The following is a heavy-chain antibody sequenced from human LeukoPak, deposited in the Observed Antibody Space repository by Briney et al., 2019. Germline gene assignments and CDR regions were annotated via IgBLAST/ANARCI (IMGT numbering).Heavy chain of an antibody. J-gene: IGHJ4*02. CDR2: VSYDGSNK. V-gene: IGHV3-30*18. CDR3: AKGICSGGSCYLLDY. D-gene: IGHD2-15*01. CDR1: GFTFSSHG. Sequence: PGRSLRLSCAASGFTFSSHGMHWVRQAPGKGLEWVAVVSYDGSNKYYADSVKGRFTISRDNSKNTLYLQMNSLSAEDTAVYYCAKGICSGGSCYLLDYWGQGTLATVSS.